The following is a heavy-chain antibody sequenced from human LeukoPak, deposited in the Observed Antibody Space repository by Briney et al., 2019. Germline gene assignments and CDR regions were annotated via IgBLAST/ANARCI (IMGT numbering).Heavy chain of an antibody. CDR3: ARHSSGWLVYFDY. CDR2: IKQDGSEK. D-gene: IGHD6-19*01. V-gene: IGHV3-7*01. J-gene: IGHJ4*02. CDR1: GFTFSSYW. Sequence: GGSLRLSCAASGFTFSSYWMSWVRQVPGKGLEWVANIKQDGSEKYYVDSVKGRFTISRDNAKNSLYLQMNSLRAEDTAVYYCARHSSGWLVYFDYWGQGTLVTVSS.